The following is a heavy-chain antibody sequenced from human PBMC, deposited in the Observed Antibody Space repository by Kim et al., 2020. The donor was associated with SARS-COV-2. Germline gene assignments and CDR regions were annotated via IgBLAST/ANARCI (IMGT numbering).Heavy chain of an antibody. V-gene: IGHV5-51*03. CDR1: GYTFSNYW. J-gene: IGHJ4*02. Sequence: GESLKISCKGFGYTFSNYWIAWVRQKPGKGLECVGIIYPGDSDTRISPSFQGQVSISADKSINTAYLQWSSLKASDTAMYFCARFPAYNDGWEVFDYWGQGPLVTVSS. D-gene: IGHD6-19*01. CDR2: IYPGDSDT. CDR3: ARFPAYNDGWEVFDY.